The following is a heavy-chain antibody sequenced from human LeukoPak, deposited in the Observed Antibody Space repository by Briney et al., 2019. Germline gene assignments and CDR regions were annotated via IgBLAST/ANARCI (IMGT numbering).Heavy chain of an antibody. D-gene: IGHD6-19*01. CDR2: IYPGDSDT. Sequence: PGESLKISCKGSGYSFSSYWIGWVRQMPGKGLEWMGIIYPGDSDTRYSPSFQGQVTISADKSISTAYLQWSSVKASDTAMYYCARLSTSGWYRTDAFDFWGQGTMVTVSS. J-gene: IGHJ3*01. CDR1: GYSFSSYW. V-gene: IGHV5-51*01. CDR3: ARLSTSGWYRTDAFDF.